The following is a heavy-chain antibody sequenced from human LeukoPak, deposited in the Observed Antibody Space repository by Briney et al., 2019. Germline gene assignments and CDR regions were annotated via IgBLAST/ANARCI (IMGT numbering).Heavy chain of an antibody. CDR3: AREVTTVTTSQRVSYWFDP. CDR2: IYYSGST. Sequence: PSETLSLTCTVSGGSISSGGYYWSWIRQHPGKGLEWIGYIYYSGSTYYNPSLKSRVTISVDTSKNQFSLKLSSVTAADTAVYYCAREVTTVTTSQRVSYWFDPWGQGTLVTVSS. J-gene: IGHJ5*02. V-gene: IGHV4-31*03. D-gene: IGHD4-11*01. CDR1: GGSISSGGYY.